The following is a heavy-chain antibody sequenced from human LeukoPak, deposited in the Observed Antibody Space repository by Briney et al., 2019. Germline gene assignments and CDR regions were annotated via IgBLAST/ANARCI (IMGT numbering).Heavy chain of an antibody. CDR1: GFTFDDYA. CDR3: AKAGTRSYYYDSSGYFDY. V-gene: IGHV3-9*01. J-gene: IGHJ4*02. CDR2: ISWNSGSI. Sequence: GGSLRFSCAASGFTFDDYAMHWVRQAPGKGLEWVSGISWNSGSIGYADSVKGRFTISRDNANNSLYLQMNSLRAEDTALYYCAKAGTRSYYYDSSGYFDYWGQGTLVTVSS. D-gene: IGHD3-22*01.